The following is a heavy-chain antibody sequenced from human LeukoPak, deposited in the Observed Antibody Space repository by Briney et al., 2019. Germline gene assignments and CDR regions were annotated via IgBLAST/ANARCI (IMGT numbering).Heavy chain of an antibody. CDR3: ASPLYSSSSDFDY. J-gene: IGHJ4*02. D-gene: IGHD6-13*01. Sequence: GASVTVSCKASGGTFSSYAISWVRQAPGQGLEWMGGIIPIFGTANYAQKFQGRVTITTDESTSTAYMELSSLRSEDTAVYYCASPLYSSSSDFDYWAREPWSPSPQ. CDR1: GGTFSSYA. V-gene: IGHV1-69*05. CDR2: IIPIFGTA.